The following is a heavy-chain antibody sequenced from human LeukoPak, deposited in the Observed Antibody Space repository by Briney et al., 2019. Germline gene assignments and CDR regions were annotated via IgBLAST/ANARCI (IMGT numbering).Heavy chain of an antibody. J-gene: IGHJ3*02. CDR2: INHRGNT. Sequence: PPETLSPICAVYGGSFSDYYGTWIRQPPGKGLEWIGEINHRGNTHYNPSLKSRVTISVDTSKKQFSLKLSSVTAADTAVYYCATYSTGFDIWGQATALTVAS. CDR3: ATYSTGFDI. D-gene: IGHD6-19*01. CDR1: GGSFSDYY. V-gene: IGHV4-34*01.